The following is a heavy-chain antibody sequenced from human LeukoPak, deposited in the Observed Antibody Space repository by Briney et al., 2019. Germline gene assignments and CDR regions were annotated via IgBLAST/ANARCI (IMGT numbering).Heavy chain of an antibody. CDR2: IWYDGSNK. V-gene: IGHV3-33*06. Sequence: GGSLRLSCAASGFTFSSYGMHWVRQAPGKGLEWVAVIWYDGSNKYYADSVKGRFTISRDNSKNTLYLQMNSLRAEDTAVYYCANPPPDYDILTGYLCWGQGTLVTVSS. CDR3: ANPPPDYDILTGYLC. CDR1: GFTFSSYG. J-gene: IGHJ4*02. D-gene: IGHD3-9*01.